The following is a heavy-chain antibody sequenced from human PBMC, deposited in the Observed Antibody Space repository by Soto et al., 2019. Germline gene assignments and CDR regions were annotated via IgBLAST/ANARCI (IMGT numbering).Heavy chain of an antibody. V-gene: IGHV1-2*02. CDR1: GYPVTAYY. J-gene: IGHJ3*02. CDR3: ARGGGVGVAGSAAFDM. Sequence: QLHLVQSGAVVKKPGASVTVSCSASGYPVTAYYMHWVRQAPGRGVEWMGGINPATGAAKYTQTFQGRVIMTRDTSTSTVFMELSGLESEDTAVFYCARGGGVGVAGSAAFDMWGQGTVVTVSS. D-gene: IGHD3-3*01. CDR2: INPATGAA.